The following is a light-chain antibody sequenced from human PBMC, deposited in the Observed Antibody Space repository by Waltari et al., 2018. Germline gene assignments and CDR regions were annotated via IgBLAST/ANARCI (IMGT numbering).Light chain of an antibody. CDR2: GAS. CDR1: QSVSSSY. J-gene: IGKJ2*01. V-gene: IGKV3-20*01. Sequence: EIVLTQSPGTLSLSPGERATLSCRASQSVSSSYLAWYQQKPGQAPRLLIYGASSSATGIPDRFSGSGSGTDFTLTISRLEPEDFALYYCQQYGSSPMYTFGQGTKLEIK. CDR3: QQYGSSPMYT.